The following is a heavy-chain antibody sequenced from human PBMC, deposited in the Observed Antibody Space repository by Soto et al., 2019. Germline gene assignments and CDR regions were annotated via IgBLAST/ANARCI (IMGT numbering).Heavy chain of an antibody. CDR1: GFTFSSYA. Sequence: GGSLRLSCAASGFTFSSYAMHWVRQAPGKGLEWVAVISYDGSNKYYADSVKGRFTISRDNSKNTLYLQMNSLRAEDTAVYYCARGFQTYYYDSSGYYYFDYWGQGTLVTVSS. V-gene: IGHV3-30-3*01. J-gene: IGHJ4*02. CDR3: ARGFQTYYYDSSGYYYFDY. D-gene: IGHD3-22*01. CDR2: ISYDGSNK.